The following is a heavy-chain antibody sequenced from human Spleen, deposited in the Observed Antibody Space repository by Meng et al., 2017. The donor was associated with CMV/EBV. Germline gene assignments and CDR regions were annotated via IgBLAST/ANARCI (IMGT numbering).Heavy chain of an antibody. CDR2: IYWNDDK. CDR1: GFSLSSSGVG. J-gene: IGHJ5*02. Sequence: CTFSGFSLSSSGVGVGWIRQPPGKALEWLALIYWNDDKRYSPSLKSRLTITKDTSKNQVVLTMTNMDPVDTATYYCALLVARFWFDPWGQGTLVTVSS. D-gene: IGHD5-12*01. V-gene: IGHV2-5*01. CDR3: ALLVARFWFDP.